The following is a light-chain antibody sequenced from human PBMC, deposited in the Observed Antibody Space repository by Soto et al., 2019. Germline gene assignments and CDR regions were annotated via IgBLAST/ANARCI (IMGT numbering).Light chain of an antibody. J-gene: IGLJ2*01. CDR2: EVT. Sequence: QSALTQPPSASGSPGQSVTISCTGTSSDVGGYNFVTWYQQHPGKAPKLMIYEVTKRPSGVPDRFSGSKSGNTASLTVSGLQADDEADYYCSSYAFVNNVVFSGGTKLTVL. V-gene: IGLV2-8*01. CDR1: SSDVGGYNF. CDR3: SSYAFVNNVV.